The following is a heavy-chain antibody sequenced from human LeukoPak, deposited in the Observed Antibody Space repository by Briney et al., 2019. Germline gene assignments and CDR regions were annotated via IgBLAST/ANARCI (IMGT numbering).Heavy chain of an antibody. CDR2: IYYSGST. D-gene: IGHD1-26*01. CDR1: GGSISGYY. J-gene: IGHJ6*02. V-gene: IGHV4-59*01. CDR3: ARDSPLGATNYYYYYGMDV. Sequence: SETLSLTCTVSGGSISGYYWSWIRQPPGKGLEWIGYIYYSGSTNYNPSLKSRVTISVDTSKNQFSLKLSSVTAADTAVYYCARDSPLGATNYYYYYGMDVWGQGTTVTVSS.